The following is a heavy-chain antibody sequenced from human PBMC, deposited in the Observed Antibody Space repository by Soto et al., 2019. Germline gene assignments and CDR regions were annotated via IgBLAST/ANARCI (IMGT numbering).Heavy chain of an antibody. CDR3: RSARTTVTDRYFDS. CDR1: SGSISSGGYS. J-gene: IGHJ4*02. CDR2: IYHSGNS. Sequence: QLQLQESGSGLVKPSQTLSLTCVVSSGSISSGGYSWSWIRQPPGKGLEWIGYIYHSGNSYYNPSLNSRVTISIDKSYHQFSLKLSSVTAADTAVYYCRSARTTVTDRYFDSWGQGTLVTVSS. D-gene: IGHD4-17*01. V-gene: IGHV4-30-2*01.